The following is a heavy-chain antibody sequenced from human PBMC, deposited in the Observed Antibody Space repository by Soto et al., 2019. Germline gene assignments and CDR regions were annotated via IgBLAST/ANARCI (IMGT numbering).Heavy chain of an antibody. CDR3: ARSAIPRGGWFRP. Sequence: ETLSLTGNVSDDSLSTFYWSWIRQPAGKGLEWIGRIYASGSTNYNPSLKGRVTMSVDTSKKQFSLKMISVTAADTAVYYCARSAIPRGGWFRPWGQGVLVTVSS. J-gene: IGHJ5*02. D-gene: IGHD2-21*01. CDR2: IYASGST. CDR1: DDSLSTFY. V-gene: IGHV4-4*07.